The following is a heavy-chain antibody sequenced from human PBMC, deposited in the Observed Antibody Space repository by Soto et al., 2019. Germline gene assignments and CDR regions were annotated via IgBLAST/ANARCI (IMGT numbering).Heavy chain of an antibody. CDR1: GFTFSSYW. CDR2: INSDGSST. J-gene: IGHJ6*02. CDR3: ARGHCSSTSCYRGFYYYYGMDV. D-gene: IGHD2-2*02. Sequence: GGSLRLSCAASGFTFSSYWMHWVRQAPGKGLVWVSRINSDGSSTSYADSVKGRFTISRDNAKNTLYLQMNSLRAEDTAVYYCARGHCSSTSCYRGFYYYYGMDVWGQGTTVTVSS. V-gene: IGHV3-74*01.